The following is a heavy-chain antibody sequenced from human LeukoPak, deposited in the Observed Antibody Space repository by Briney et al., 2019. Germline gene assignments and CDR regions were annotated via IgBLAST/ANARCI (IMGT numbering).Heavy chain of an antibody. D-gene: IGHD1-26*01. CDR2: IKQDGIEK. J-gene: IGHJ5*02. V-gene: IGHV3-7*01. CDR1: GFTLSNHW. Sequence: GGSLRLSCAASGFTLSNHWMIWVRQAPGKGLECVANIKQDGIEKYYLDSVKGRFTISRDNAKNSLFLQMNSLRAEDTAVYYCARGFGEKWLTRSGSDFSWGQGTLVTVSS. CDR3: ARGFGEKWLTRSGSDFS.